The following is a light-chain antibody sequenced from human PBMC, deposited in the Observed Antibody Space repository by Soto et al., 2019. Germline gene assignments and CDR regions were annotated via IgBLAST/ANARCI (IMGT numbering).Light chain of an antibody. CDR2: DAF. Sequence: EVVLTQSPATLSLSPGERATLSCRASQSVTSYLAWYQQKPGQAPRLLIYDAFNRATGIPARFSGSGFGTDFTLTISSLEPEDFAVYYCQQSSNWPLTFGPGTKVDIK. CDR3: QQSSNWPLT. J-gene: IGKJ3*01. V-gene: IGKV3-11*01. CDR1: QSVTSY.